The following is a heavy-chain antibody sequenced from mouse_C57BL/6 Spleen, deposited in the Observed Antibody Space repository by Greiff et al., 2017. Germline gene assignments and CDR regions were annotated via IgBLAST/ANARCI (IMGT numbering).Heavy chain of an antibody. CDR3: ARDGYYVTGYFDV. J-gene: IGHJ1*03. D-gene: IGHD2-3*01. V-gene: IGHV5-16*01. CDR2: INYDGSST. CDR1: GFTFSDYY. Sequence: EVKLMESEGGLVQPGSSMKLSCTASGFTFSDYYMAWVRPVPEKGLEWVANINYDGSSTYSLDSLKSRFIISRDNAKNILYLHMSSLKSEDTATYYCARDGYYVTGYFDVWGTGTTVTVSS.